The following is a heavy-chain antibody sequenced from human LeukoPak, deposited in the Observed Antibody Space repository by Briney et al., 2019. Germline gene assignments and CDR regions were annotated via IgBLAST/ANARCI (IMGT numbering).Heavy chain of an antibody. CDR1: GFTFSNYW. CDR2: INSDGINT. Sequence: GGSLRLSCAASGFTFSNYWMHWVRQAPGKGLVWVSRINSDGINTSYADSVKGRFTISRDNAKNTLNLQMNSLRAEDTAVYYLAREPGQYYETSENWFEPRGQGTLVNGS. CDR3: AREPGQYYETSENWFEP. D-gene: IGHD3-22*01. J-gene: IGHJ5*02. V-gene: IGHV3-74*01.